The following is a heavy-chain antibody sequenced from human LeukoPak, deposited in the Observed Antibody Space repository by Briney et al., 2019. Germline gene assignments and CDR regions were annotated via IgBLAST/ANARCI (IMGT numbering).Heavy chain of an antibody. CDR3: ARRLDLLRYFD. CDR2: IYYSGST. V-gene: IGHV4-39*01. Sequence: KTSETLSLTCTVSGGSISSRSYYWGWIRQPPGKGLEWIGSIYYSGSTYYNPSLKSRVTISVDTSKNQFSLKLSSVTAADTAVYYCARRLDLLRYFDWGQGTLVTVSS. D-gene: IGHD3-9*01. J-gene: IGHJ4*02. CDR1: GGSISSRSYY.